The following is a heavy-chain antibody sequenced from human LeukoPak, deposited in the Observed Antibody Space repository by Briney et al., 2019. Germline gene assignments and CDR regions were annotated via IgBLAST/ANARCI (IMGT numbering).Heavy chain of an antibody. CDR2: IISSNYI. CDR3: ARDYSSSWDTFDF. J-gene: IGHJ4*02. V-gene: IGHV3-21*01. CDR1: GFTFSSYS. D-gene: IGHD6-13*01. Sequence: GGSLRLSCAASGFTFSSYSMNWVRQAPGKGLEWVSSIISSNYIYYVDSVKGRFTISRDNAKNSLYLQMNSLRAEDTAVYYCARDYSSSWDTFDFWGQGTLVTVSS.